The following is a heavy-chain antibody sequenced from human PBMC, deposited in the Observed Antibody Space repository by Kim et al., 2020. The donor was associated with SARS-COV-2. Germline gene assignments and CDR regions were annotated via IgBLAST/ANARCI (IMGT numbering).Heavy chain of an antibody. V-gene: IGHV3-33*01. CDR3: ARGGRGSGSYYPFDY. J-gene: IGHJ4*02. Sequence: GGSLRLSCAASGFTFSSYGMHWVRQAPGKGLEWVAVIWYDGSNKYYADSVKGRFTISRDNSKNTLYLQMNSLRAEDTAVYYCARGGRGSGSYYPFDYWGQGTLVTVSS. D-gene: IGHD3-10*01. CDR1: GFTFSSYG. CDR2: IWYDGSNK.